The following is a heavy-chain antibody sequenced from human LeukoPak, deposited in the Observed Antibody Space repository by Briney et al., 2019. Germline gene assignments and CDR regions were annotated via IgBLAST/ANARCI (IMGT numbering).Heavy chain of an antibody. J-gene: IGHJ6*02. V-gene: IGHV4-31*03. CDR1: GGSISSGGYY. CDR3: ARTIRDYYYGMDV. Sequence: PSETLSLTCTVSGGSISSGGYYWSWIRQHPGKGLEWIGYLYYSGSTYYNPSLKSRVTISVDTSKNQFSLKLSSVTAADTAVYYCARTIRDYYYGMDVWGQGTTVTVSS. D-gene: IGHD5-24*01. CDR2: LYYSGST.